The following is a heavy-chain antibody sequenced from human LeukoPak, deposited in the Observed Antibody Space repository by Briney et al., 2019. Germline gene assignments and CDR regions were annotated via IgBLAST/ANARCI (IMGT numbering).Heavy chain of an antibody. J-gene: IGHJ6*03. CDR2: IYYSGST. D-gene: IGHD6-6*01. V-gene: IGHV4-39*07. CDR1: GGSISSSSYY. Sequence: SETLSLTCTVSGGSISSSSYYWGWIRQPPGKGLEWIGSIYYSGSTYYNPSLKSRVTISVDTSKNQFSLKLSSVTAADTAVYFCARDWGVGGRPGYMDVWGKGTTVTVSS. CDR3: ARDWGVGGRPGYMDV.